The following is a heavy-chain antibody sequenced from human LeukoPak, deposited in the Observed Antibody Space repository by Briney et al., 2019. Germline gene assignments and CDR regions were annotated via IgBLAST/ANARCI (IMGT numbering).Heavy chain of an antibody. V-gene: IGHV4-38-2*02. D-gene: IGHD2-2*02. CDR3: ARDHCSSTSCYNYFDY. CDR2: MYHSGST. CDR1: GYSISSGYY. J-gene: IGHJ4*02. Sequence: SETLSLTCTVSGYSISSGYYWGWIRQPPGKGLEWIGSMYHSGSTYYNPSLKSRVTISVDTSKNQFSLKLSSVTAADTAVYYCARDHCSSTSCYNYFDYWGQGILVTVSS.